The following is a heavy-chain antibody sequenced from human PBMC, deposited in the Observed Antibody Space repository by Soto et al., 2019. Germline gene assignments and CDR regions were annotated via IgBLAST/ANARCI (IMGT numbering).Heavy chain of an antibody. Sequence: RGSLRPSPAASGFVVTNYYMRWVRQAPGKGLEWVAVFFIGGDTHYEESVKRRFTISRHNCKNTLYLQMSSLRTEDTAVYYCARAPLWTGPLPLDAFDFWGQGTMVTVSS. CDR1: GFVVTNYY. D-gene: IGHD3-3*01. CDR2: FFIGGDT. CDR3: ARAPLWTGPLPLDAFDF. V-gene: IGHV3-53*01. J-gene: IGHJ3*01.